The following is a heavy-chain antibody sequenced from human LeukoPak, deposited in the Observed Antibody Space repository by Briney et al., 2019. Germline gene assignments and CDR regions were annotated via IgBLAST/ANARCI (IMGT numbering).Heavy chain of an antibody. CDR2: ISAYNGNT. D-gene: IGHD4-17*01. J-gene: IGHJ6*02. V-gene: IGHV1-18*01. Sequence: ASVKVSCKASGYTFTSYGIGWVRQAPGQGLEWMGWISAYNGNTNYAQKLQGRVTMTTDTSTSTAYMELRSLRSDDTAVYYCALDYGDYPYYYYGMDVWGQGTTVTVSS. CDR3: ALDYGDYPYYYYGMDV. CDR1: GYTFTSYG.